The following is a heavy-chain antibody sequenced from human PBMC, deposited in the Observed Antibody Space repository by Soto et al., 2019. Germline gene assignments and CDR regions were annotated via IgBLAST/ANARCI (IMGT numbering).Heavy chain of an antibody. D-gene: IGHD4-17*01. V-gene: IGHV1-2*04. CDR3: AIAPQDYGDYNWFDP. Sequence: GASVKVSCKASGYTFTGYYMHWVRQAPGQGLEWMGWINPNSGGTNYAQKFQGWVTMTRDTSISTAYMELSRLRSDDTAVYYCAIAPQDYGDYNWFDPWGQGTLVTVSS. CDR1: GYTFTGYY. J-gene: IGHJ5*02. CDR2: INPNSGGT.